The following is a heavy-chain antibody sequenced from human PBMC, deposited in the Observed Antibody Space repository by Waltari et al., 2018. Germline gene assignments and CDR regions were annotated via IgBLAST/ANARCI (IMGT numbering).Heavy chain of an antibody. CDR3: AKAYTTRDAFDI. V-gene: IGHV4-59*01. Sequence: QVQLQESGPGLVKPSETLSLTCTVSGGSISSYYWSWIRQPPGKGLEWIGYIYYSGSTNYNPSLKSRVTISVDTSKNQFSLKLSSVTAADTAVYYCAKAYTTRDAFDIWGQGTMVTVSS. J-gene: IGHJ3*02. D-gene: IGHD1-26*01. CDR1: GGSISSYY. CDR2: IYYSGST.